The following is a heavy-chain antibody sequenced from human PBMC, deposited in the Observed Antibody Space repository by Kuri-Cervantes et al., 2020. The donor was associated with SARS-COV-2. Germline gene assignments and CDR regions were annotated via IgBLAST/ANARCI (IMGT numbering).Heavy chain of an antibody. CDR3: ARDNILFSGSGFDN. D-gene: IGHD1-26*01. V-gene: IGHV4-59*01. CDR1: GGSINDYY. CDR2: FYSTGVT. Sequence: ESLKISCTVSGGSINDYYWGWIRQPPGKGLEWIGYFYSTGVTNYDPSLKTRVTISTDASKNQLSLKLTSVTAADAAVYYCARDNILFSGSGFDNWGQGALVTVS. J-gene: IGHJ4*02.